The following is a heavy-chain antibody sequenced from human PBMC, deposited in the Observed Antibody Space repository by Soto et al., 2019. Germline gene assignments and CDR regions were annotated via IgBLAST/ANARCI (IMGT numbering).Heavy chain of an antibody. CDR1: GGTFSSYA. CDR3: AKVKYDSSGYYRNFDY. D-gene: IGHD3-22*01. Sequence: SVKVSCKASGGTFSSYAISWVRQAPGQGLEWVGGIIPRFGTANYAQKFQGRVTITADESTSTAYMELSSLRSEDTAMYYCAKVKYDSSGYYRNFDYWGQGTLVTVSS. V-gene: IGHV1-69*13. CDR2: IIPRFGTA. J-gene: IGHJ4*02.